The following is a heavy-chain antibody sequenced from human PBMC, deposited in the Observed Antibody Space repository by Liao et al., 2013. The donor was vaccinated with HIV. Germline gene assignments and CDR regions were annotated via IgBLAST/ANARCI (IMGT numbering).Heavy chain of an antibody. V-gene: IGHV4-4*07. CDR3: ARDNLAVLST. Sequence: QVQLQESGPGLVKPSETLSLTCAVSGGSISSHYWSWIRQPAGKGLEWIGRIYTSGSTNYNPSLRSRVTMSVDTSKNQFSLKLTSVTAADTAVYYCARDNLAVLSTWGQGTLVTVSS. J-gene: IGHJ5*02. CDR1: GGSISSHY. D-gene: IGHD2-2*01. CDR2: IYTSGST.